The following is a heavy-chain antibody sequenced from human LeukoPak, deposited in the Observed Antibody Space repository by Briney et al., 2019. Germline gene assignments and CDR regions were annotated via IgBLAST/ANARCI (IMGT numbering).Heavy chain of an antibody. CDR1: GDSVSSNSAA. J-gene: IGHJ6*03. D-gene: IGHD6-6*01. CDR2: TYYRSKWYN. Sequence: SQTLSLTCAISGDSVSSNSAAWNWIRQSPSRGLEWLGRTYYRSKWYNDYAVSVKSRITINPDTSKNQFSLKLSSVTAADTAVYYCARGWGQLVYYYYMDVWGKGTTVTVSS. V-gene: IGHV6-1*01. CDR3: ARGWGQLVYYYYMDV.